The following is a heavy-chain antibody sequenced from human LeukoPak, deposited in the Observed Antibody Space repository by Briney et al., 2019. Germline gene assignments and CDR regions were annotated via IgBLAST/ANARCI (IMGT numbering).Heavy chain of an antibody. D-gene: IGHD6-13*01. CDR2: IIPIFGTA. V-gene: IGHV1-69*05. CDR1: GGTFSSYA. CDR3: VRTGIAAVVTGFQH. J-gene: IGHJ1*01. Sequence: SVKVSCKASGGTFSSYAISWVRQAPGQGLEWMGGIIPIFGTANYAQKFQGRVTNTTEESTSTAYMELSRLRSEETAVYYGVRTGIAAVVTGFQHWGQGTLVTVSS.